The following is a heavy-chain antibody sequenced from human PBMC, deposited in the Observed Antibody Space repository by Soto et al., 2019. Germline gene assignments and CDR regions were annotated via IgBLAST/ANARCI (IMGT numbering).Heavy chain of an antibody. CDR2: INPNSGGT. CDR1: GYTVTGYY. D-gene: IGHD3-3*01. J-gene: IGHJ6*04. V-gene: IGHV1-2*04. Sequence: ASVKVSCKASGYTVTGYYMHWVRQAPGQGLEWMGWINPNSGGTNYAQKFQGWVTMTRDTSISTAYMELSRLRSDDTAVYYCARDSAYDFWSGYSYYYGMDVWGKGTTVTVSS. CDR3: ARDSAYDFWSGYSYYYGMDV.